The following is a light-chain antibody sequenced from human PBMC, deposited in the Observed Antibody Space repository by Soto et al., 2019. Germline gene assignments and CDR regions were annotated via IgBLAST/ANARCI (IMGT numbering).Light chain of an antibody. V-gene: IGLV2-14*01. CDR2: EVI. J-gene: IGLJ1*01. Sequence: QSVLTQPASVPGAPGQSITISCTGTNSDVNYVSWHQQHPGKAPKLMIYEVINRSSGVSTRFSGSKSGNTASLTISGLQAEDEADYYCSSYTSSNTFVSGTGTKVT. CDR3: SSYTSSNTFV. CDR1: NSDVNY.